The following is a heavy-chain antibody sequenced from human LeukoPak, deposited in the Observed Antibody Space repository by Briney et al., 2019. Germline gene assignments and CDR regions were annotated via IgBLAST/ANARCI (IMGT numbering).Heavy chain of an antibody. CDR3: AKDDAWLQYGD. J-gene: IGHJ4*02. Sequence: GGTLRLSCAASGFTFSSHGMNWVRQAPGKGLEWVSGISPNGVITYYADSVKGRFTISRDSSKGTVYLQMNSLRPEDTAVYYCAKDDAWLQYGDWGRGTLVTASS. D-gene: IGHD5-24*01. CDR2: ISPNGVIT. V-gene: IGHV3-23*01. CDR1: GFTFSSHG.